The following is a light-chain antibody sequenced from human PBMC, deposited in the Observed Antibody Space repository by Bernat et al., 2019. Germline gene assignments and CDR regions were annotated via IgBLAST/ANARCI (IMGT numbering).Light chain of an antibody. CDR3: SSYTSSSTLV. Sequence: QSALTQPASVSGSPGQSITISCTGTSSDVGGYNYVSWYQQHPGKAPKIMIYDVSNRPSGISNRFSGSKSGNTASLTISGLLAEDEADYYCSSYTSSSTLVFGGGTKLTVL. V-gene: IGLV2-14*03. CDR1: SSDVGGYNY. J-gene: IGLJ3*02. CDR2: DVS.